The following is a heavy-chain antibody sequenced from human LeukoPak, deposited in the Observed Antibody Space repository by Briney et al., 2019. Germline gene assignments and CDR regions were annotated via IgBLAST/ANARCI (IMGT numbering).Heavy chain of an antibody. CDR3: ARDGGFQGEFDY. J-gene: IGHJ4*02. V-gene: IGHV3-48*01. CDR2: ISRNSDTI. Sequence: PGGSLRLSCATSGFMFSSYAMDWVRQAPGKGLEWVSYISRNSDTIYYADTVKGRFTISRDNAKNSLYLQMNSLRAEDTAVYYCARDGGFQGEFDYWGRGTLVTVSS. D-gene: IGHD3-16*01. CDR1: GFMFSSYA.